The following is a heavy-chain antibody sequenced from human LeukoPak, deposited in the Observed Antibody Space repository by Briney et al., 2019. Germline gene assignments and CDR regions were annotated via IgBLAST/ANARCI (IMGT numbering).Heavy chain of an antibody. CDR3: ARDNSVGDIAWWFDP. D-gene: IGHD3-16*02. CDR1: GYTFTNYP. V-gene: IGHV1-46*01. Sequence: ASVKVSCKASGYTFTNYPMNWVRQAPGQGLEWTGLINPSGSSTLYAQRFQGRVTMTRDMSTTTDYMELSSLRSEDTAVYYCARDNSVGDIAWWFDPWGQGTLVTVSS. CDR2: INPSGSST. J-gene: IGHJ5*02.